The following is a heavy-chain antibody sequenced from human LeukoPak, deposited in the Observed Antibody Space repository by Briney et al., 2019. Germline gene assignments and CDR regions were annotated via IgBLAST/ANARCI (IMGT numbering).Heavy chain of an antibody. Sequence: GASVKISCKASGYTFTSYGISWVRQAPGQGLEWMGWISAYNGNTNYAQKLQGRVTMTTDTSTSTAYMELRSLRSDDTAVYYCARDRSYYYGSGSFYYYGMDVWGKGTTVTVSS. CDR3: ARDRSYYYGSGSFYYYGMDV. V-gene: IGHV1-18*04. J-gene: IGHJ6*04. D-gene: IGHD3-10*01. CDR1: GYTFTSYG. CDR2: ISAYNGNT.